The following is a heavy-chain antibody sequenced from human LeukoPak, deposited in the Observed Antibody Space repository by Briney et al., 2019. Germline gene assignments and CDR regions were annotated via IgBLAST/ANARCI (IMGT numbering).Heavy chain of an antibody. CDR2: IYYSGST. V-gene: IGHV4-59*01. CDR1: GGSISSDY. D-gene: IGHD3-9*01. CDR3: ASSRRYDYAFDI. Sequence: PSETLSLTCTVSGGSISSDYWSWIRQPPGKGLEWIGYIYYSGSTNYNPSLKSRVTISVDTSKNQFSLKLSSVTAADTAVFYCASSRRYDYAFDIWGQGTMVTVSS. J-gene: IGHJ3*02.